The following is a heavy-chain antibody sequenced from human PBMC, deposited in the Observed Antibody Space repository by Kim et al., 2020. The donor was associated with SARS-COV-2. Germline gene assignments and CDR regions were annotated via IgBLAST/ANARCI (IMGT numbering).Heavy chain of an antibody. Sequence: SETLSLTCAVYGGSFSGHTWSWIRQPPGKGLEWIGEITHSGSPNYNPSLKSRLTISIDMSKNQFSLKLTSVTAADTGLYYCTRGRVGVVPAPVLGLGPYYAYFILDVWGHGTTVAVSS. CDR3: TRGRVGVVPAPVLGLGPYYAYFILDV. CDR2: ITHSGSP. D-gene: IGHD2-2*02. J-gene: IGHJ6*02. CDR1: GGSFSGHT. V-gene: IGHV4-34*01.